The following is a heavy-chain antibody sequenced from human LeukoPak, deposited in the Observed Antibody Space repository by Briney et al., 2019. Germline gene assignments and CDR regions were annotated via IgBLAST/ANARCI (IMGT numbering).Heavy chain of an antibody. CDR2: IDPKDSYT. CDR1: EYTFTSNW. J-gene: IGHJ4*02. CDR3: GRGGYSGYEFDC. V-gene: IGHV5-10-1*04. Sequence: GDSLQISCKGSEYTFTSNWITWVRQMPGKGLEWMGRIDPKDSYTNYSPPFQGQVTMSADKSISTAYLQWSSLKASDSAMYYCGRGGYSGYEFDCWGQGTLVTVSS. D-gene: IGHD5-12*01.